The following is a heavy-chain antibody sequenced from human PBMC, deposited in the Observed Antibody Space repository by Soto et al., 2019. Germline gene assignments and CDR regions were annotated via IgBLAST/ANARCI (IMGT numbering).Heavy chain of an antibody. D-gene: IGHD5-18*01. CDR2: IIPIFGTA. J-gene: IGHJ4*02. Sequence: SVKVSCKASGGTFSSYAISWVRQAPGQGLEWMGGIIPIFGTANYAQKFQGRVTITADESTGTAYMELSSLRSEDTAVYYCARSDTAMAWDYFDYWGQRTLVTVSS. CDR1: GGTFSSYA. CDR3: ARSDTAMAWDYFDY. V-gene: IGHV1-69*13.